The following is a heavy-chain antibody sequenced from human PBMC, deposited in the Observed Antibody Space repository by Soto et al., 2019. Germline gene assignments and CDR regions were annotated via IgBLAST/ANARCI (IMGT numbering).Heavy chain of an antibody. CDR2: INAGNGNT. D-gene: IGHD2-15*01. Sequence: QVQLVQSGAEEKKPGASVKVYCKASGYTFTSYAMHWVRQAPGQRLEWMGWINAGNGNTKYSQKFQGRVTITRDTSASTAYMELSSLRSEDTAVYYCARDEWVEGNFDYWGQGTLVTVSS. CDR3: ARDEWVEGNFDY. J-gene: IGHJ4*02. V-gene: IGHV1-3*05. CDR1: GYTFTSYA.